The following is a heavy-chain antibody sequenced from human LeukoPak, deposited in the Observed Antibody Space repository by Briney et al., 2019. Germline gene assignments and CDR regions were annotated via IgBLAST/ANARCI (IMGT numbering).Heavy chain of an antibody. CDR1: GFTFSSYS. Sequence: GGSLRLSCAASGFTFSSYSMNWVRQAPGKGLEWVSSISSSSSYIYYADSVKGRFTISRDNAKNSLYLQMNSLRAEDTAVYYCAKDLVGTVTTLNDYWGQGTLVTVSS. CDR2: ISSSSSYI. J-gene: IGHJ4*02. CDR3: AKDLVGTVTTLNDY. V-gene: IGHV3-21*04. D-gene: IGHD4-17*01.